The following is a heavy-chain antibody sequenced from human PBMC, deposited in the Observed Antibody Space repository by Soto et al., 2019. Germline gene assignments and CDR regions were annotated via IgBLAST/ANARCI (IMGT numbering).Heavy chain of an antibody. D-gene: IGHD6-13*01. J-gene: IGHJ6*02. CDR3: ARSRGQQLATYYYYGMDV. CDR2: TIPIFGTA. Sequence: SVKVSCKASGGTFSSYAISWVRQAPGQGLEWMGGTIPIFGTANYAQKFQGRVTITADESTSTAYMELSSLRSEDTAVYYCARSRGQQLATYYYYGMDVWGQGTTVTVSS. CDR1: GGTFSSYA. V-gene: IGHV1-69*13.